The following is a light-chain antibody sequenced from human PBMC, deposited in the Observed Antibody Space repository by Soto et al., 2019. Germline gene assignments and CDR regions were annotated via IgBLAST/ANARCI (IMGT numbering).Light chain of an antibody. Sequence: QSVLTQPPSASGTPGQRVTISCSGSRSNIGSKTVNWYRQLPGTAPKLLIYSNNQRPSGVPDRFSGSKSGTSASLAISGLQSEDEADYYCATWDDSLNGLFGTGTKVTVL. CDR1: RSNIGSKT. CDR3: ATWDDSLNGL. CDR2: SNN. V-gene: IGLV1-44*01. J-gene: IGLJ1*01.